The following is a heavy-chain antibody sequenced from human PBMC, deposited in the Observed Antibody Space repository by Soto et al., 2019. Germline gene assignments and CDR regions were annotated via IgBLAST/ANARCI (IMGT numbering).Heavy chain of an antibody. CDR3: AREAVSTIFGPSTGMDV. D-gene: IGHD3-3*01. Sequence: SQTLSLTCAISGDSVSSTSAAWNWIRQSPSRGLEWLGRTYYRSKWYNDYAVSVKSRITINPDTSKNQFSLQLNSVTPEDTAVYYCAREAVSTIFGPSTGMDVWGQGTTVTVSS. V-gene: IGHV6-1*01. CDR1: GDSVSSTSAA. CDR2: TYYRSKWYN. J-gene: IGHJ6*02.